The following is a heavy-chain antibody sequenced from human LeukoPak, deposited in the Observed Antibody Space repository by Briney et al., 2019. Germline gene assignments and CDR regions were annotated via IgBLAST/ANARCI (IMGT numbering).Heavy chain of an antibody. V-gene: IGHV3-15*01. D-gene: IGHD3-16*01. J-gene: IGHJ4*02. Sequence: GALRLSFAASGFLFSNTRMSWGRQAPGKGLEWVGRIKSNPDGGTRDYAAPVEGRFSISRDDSRNTLSLQMNSLRSEDTGIYYCTTDRFEWGQGTLVTVSS. CDR3: TTDRFE. CDR1: GFLFSNTR. CDR2: IKSNPDGGTR.